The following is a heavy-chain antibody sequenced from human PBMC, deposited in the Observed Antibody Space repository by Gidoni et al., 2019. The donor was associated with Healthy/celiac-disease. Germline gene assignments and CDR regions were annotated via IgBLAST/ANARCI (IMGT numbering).Heavy chain of an antibody. CDR1: GFTFSSYG. CDR2: IWYDGSNK. V-gene: IGHV3-33*01. Sequence: QVQLVESGGGVVQPGRSLRLSCAASGFTFSSYGMHWVRQAPGKGLEWVAVIWYDGSNKYYADSVKGRFTISRDNSKNTLYLQMNSLRAEDTAVYYCARDSEGDGYNPPDYWGQGTLVTVSS. D-gene: IGHD5-12*01. CDR3: ARDSEGDGYNPPDY. J-gene: IGHJ4*02.